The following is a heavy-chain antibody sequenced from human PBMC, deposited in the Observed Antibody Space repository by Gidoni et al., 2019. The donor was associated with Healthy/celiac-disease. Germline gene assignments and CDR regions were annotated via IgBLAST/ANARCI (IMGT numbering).Heavy chain of an antibody. CDR1: GGSISSYY. V-gene: IGHV4-59*01. D-gene: IGHD6-13*01. Sequence: QVQLQESGPGLVKPSETLSLTCTVSGGSISSYYWSWIRQPPGKGLEWIGYIYYSGSTNYNPSLKSRVTISVDTSKNQFSLKLSSVTAADTAVYYCARGTLVLDSSSWYPHNWFDPWGQGTLVTV. CDR3: ARGTLVLDSSSWYPHNWFDP. CDR2: IYYSGST. J-gene: IGHJ5*02.